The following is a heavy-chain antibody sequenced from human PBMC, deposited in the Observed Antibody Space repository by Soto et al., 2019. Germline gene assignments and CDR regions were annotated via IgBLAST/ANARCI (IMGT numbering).Heavy chain of an antibody. CDR2: ISYDGSNK. J-gene: IGHJ4*02. Sequence: GGSLRLSCAASGFTFSSYAMHWVRQAPGKGLEWVAVISYDGSNKYYADSVKGRFTISRDNSKNTLYLQMNSLRAEDTAVYYCARGGSSWYDYFDYWGQGTLVTVS. D-gene: IGHD6-13*01. CDR1: GFTFSSYA. CDR3: ARGGSSWYDYFDY. V-gene: IGHV3-30-3*01.